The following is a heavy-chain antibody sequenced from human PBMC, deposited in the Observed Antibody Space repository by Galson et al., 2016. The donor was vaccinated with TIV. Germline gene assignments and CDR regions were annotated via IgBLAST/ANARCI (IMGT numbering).Heavy chain of an antibody. D-gene: IGHD2/OR15-2a*01. J-gene: IGHJ4*02. Sequence: SLRLSCAGFGFTFSAYAIHWVRQAPGKGLEWVSSSSSSGRFTYYAESLRGRITISRDRARSPLHLQMNSLRPEDTAVYFCARVKDDGEYSFGAFDYWGQGTMVTVSS. CDR1: GFTFSAYA. CDR3: ARVKDDGEYSFGAFDY. CDR2: SSSSGRFT. V-gene: IGHV3-21*01.